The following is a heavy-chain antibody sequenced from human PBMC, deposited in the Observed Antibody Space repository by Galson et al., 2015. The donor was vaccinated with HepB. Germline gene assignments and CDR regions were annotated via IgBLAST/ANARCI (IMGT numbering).Heavy chain of an antibody. CDR2: ISFDGNNK. J-gene: IGHJ6*02. Sequence: SLRLSCAASGFSFSIYAMHWVRQAPGKGLEWVAVISFDGNNKYYADSVKGRFTISRDNFKNTVFLQMNSLRAEDTAVYYCARDMGSSDYPYYYYGLDVWGQGTTVTVSS. V-gene: IGHV3-30*04. CDR1: GFSFSIYA. CDR3: ARDMGSSDYPYYYYGLDV. D-gene: IGHD3-22*01.